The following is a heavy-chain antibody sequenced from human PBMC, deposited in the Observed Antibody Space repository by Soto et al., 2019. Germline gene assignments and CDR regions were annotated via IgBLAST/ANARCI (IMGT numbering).Heavy chain of an antibody. Sequence: ASVKVSCKASGYTFTGYYMHWVRQAPGQGLEWMGWINPNSGGTNYAQKFQGWVTMTRDTSISTAYMELSRLRSDDTAVYYCARSAAKYDYDSSGYSYDAFDSWGQGTMVTVSS. CDR1: GYTFTGYY. J-gene: IGHJ3*02. V-gene: IGHV1-2*04. D-gene: IGHD3-22*01. CDR3: ARSAAKYDYDSSGYSYDAFDS. CDR2: INPNSGGT.